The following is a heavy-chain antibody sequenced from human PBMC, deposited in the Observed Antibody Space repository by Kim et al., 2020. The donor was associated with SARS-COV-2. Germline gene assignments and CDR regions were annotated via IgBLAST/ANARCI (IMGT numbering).Heavy chain of an antibody. J-gene: IGHJ4*02. Sequence: SETLSLTCAVYGGSFSGYYWSWIRQPPGKGLEWIGEINHSGSTNYNPSLKSRVTISVDTSKNQFSLKLSSVTAADTAVYYCAREGAYYYGSGSYTTPDYWGQGTLVTVSS. CDR3: AREGAYYYGSGSYTTPDY. V-gene: IGHV4-34*01. CDR1: GGSFSGYY. D-gene: IGHD3-10*01. CDR2: INHSGST.